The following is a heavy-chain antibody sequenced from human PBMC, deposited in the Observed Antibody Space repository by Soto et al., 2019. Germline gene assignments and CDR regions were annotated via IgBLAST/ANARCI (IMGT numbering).Heavy chain of an antibody. CDR2: ISYDGSNK. J-gene: IGHJ6*02. CDR3: AKDSSSYGMDV. D-gene: IGHD6-6*01. V-gene: IGHV3-30*18. Sequence: GGSLRLSCAASGFTFSSYGMHWVRQAPGKGLEWVAVISYDGSNKYYADSVKGRFTISRDNSKNTLYLQMNSLRAEDTAVYYCAKDSSSYGMDVWGQGTTVTVSS. CDR1: GFTFSSYG.